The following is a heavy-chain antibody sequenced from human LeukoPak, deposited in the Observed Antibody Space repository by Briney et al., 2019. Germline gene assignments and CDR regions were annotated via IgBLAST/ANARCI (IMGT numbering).Heavy chain of an antibody. CDR2: INPNSGGT. CDR3: ARDGVGYYDSSGYYYFQH. V-gene: IGHV1-2*02. D-gene: IGHD3-22*01. J-gene: IGHJ1*01. CDR1: GYTFTGYY. Sequence: ASVKVSCKASGYTFTGYYMHWVRQAPGQGLEWMGWINPNSGGTNYAQEFQGRVIMTRDTSISTAYMELSRLRSDDTAVYYCARDGVGYYDSSGYYYFQHWGQGTLVTVSS.